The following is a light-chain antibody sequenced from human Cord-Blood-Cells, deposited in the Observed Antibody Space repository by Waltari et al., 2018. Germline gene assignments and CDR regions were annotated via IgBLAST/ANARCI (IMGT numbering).Light chain of an antibody. J-gene: IGKJ1*01. Sequence: DIQMTQSPSSLYASVGDRVTITCRASQSISSYLNWYQQKPGKAPKLLIYAASSLQSGVPSRFSGSGSGTDFTLTISSLQPEDFATYYCQQSYSTPPSWTFGQGTKVEIK. CDR2: AAS. V-gene: IGKV1-39*01. CDR1: QSISSY. CDR3: QQSYSTPPSWT.